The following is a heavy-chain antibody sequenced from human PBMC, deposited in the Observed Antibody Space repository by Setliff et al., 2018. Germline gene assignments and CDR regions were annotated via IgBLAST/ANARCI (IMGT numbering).Heavy chain of an antibody. Sequence: SETLSRTCAVYGGSFSGYYWSWIRQPPGKGLEWIGEINHSGSTNYNPSLKSRVTISVDTSKNQFSLKLSSVTAADTAVYYCARDGDYFGSGNRFDPWGQGTLVTVSS. V-gene: IGHV4-34*01. CDR2: INHSGST. CDR1: GGSFSGYY. D-gene: IGHD3-10*01. CDR3: ARDGDYFGSGNRFDP. J-gene: IGHJ5*02.